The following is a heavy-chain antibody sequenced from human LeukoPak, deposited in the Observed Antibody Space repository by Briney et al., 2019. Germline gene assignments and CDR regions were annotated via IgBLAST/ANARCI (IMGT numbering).Heavy chain of an antibody. D-gene: IGHD6-13*01. CDR3: AKDKYFRSSSWLGFAFDI. CDR1: GFTFDDYA. J-gene: IGHJ3*02. CDR2: ISWNSGSI. Sequence: GRSLRLSCAASGFTFDDYAMHWVRQAPGKGLEWVSGISWNSGSIGYAGSVKGRFTISRDNAKNSLYLQMNSLRAEDTALYYCAKDKYFRSSSWLGFAFDIWGQGTMVTVSS. V-gene: IGHV3-9*01.